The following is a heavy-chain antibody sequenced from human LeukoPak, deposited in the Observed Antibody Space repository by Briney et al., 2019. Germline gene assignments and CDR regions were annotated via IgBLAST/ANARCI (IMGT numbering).Heavy chain of an antibody. D-gene: IGHD3-10*01. Sequence: GGSPRLSCAASGFTFSSNSMTWVRQTPGKGLEWVSGISGSGDSTFYADSVKGRFTTSRDNSRNTLYLQMSSLRPEDTAVYYCTKWSGFGDDWGQGTLVTVSS. CDR1: GFTFSSNS. CDR3: TKWSGFGDD. V-gene: IGHV3-23*01. J-gene: IGHJ4*02. CDR2: ISGSGDST.